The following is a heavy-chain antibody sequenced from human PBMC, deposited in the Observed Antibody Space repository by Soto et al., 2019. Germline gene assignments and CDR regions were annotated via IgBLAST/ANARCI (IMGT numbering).Heavy chain of an antibody. CDR2: IIPIFGTA. CDR1: GGTFSSYA. CDR3: ARDRLLWFGELPSLYYYHYGMDV. V-gene: IGHV1-69*13. J-gene: IGHJ6*02. D-gene: IGHD3-10*01. Sequence: ASVKVSCKASGGTFSSYAISWVRQAPGQGLEWMGGIIPIFGTANYAQKFQGRVTITADESTSTAYMELSSLRSEDTAVYYCARDRLLWFGELPSLYYYHYGMDVWGQGTTVTVSS.